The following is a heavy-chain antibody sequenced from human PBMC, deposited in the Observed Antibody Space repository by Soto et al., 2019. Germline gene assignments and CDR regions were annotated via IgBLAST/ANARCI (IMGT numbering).Heavy chain of an antibody. CDR3: ARDSGRSDVVPAAISAMDV. V-gene: IGHV1-69*04. CDR2: IIPMFGIA. CDR1: GGAFNWYT. J-gene: IGHJ6*02. D-gene: IGHD2-2*01. Sequence: PAEVCCAGSGGAFNWYTITWVRQAPGQGLEWMGRIIPMFGIASYAQNFQGRVTITADKSTSTAYMELSSLRSEDTAVYYCARDSGRSDVVPAAISAMDVWGQGTTVTVS.